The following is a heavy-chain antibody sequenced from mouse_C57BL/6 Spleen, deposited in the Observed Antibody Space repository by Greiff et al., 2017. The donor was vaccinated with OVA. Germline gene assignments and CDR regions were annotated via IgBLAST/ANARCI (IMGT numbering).Heavy chain of an antibody. V-gene: IGHV1-54*01. CDR1: GYAFTNYL. CDR3: ARSRLITTAMDY. CDR2: INPGSGGT. D-gene: IGHD1-1*01. Sequence: VQLQQSGAELVRPGTSVKVSCKASGYAFTNYLIEGVKQRPGQGLEWIGVINPGSGGTNYNEKFKGKATLTADKSSSTAYMQLSSLTSEDSAVYFCARSRLITTAMDYWGQGTSVTVSS. J-gene: IGHJ4*01.